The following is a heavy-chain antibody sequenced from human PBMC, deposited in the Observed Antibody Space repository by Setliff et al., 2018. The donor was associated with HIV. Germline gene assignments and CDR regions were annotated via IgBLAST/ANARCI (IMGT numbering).Heavy chain of an antibody. CDR3: AREQITMVRGTLGALDI. Sequence: ASVKVSCKASGYTFTSYGISWVRQAPGQGLEWMGWISAYNGNTNYAQKLQGRVTMTTDTSTSTAYMELRSLRSDDTAVYYCAREQITMVRGTLGALDIWGQGTMVTVSS. V-gene: IGHV1-18*01. CDR2: ISAYNGNT. J-gene: IGHJ3*02. D-gene: IGHD3-10*01. CDR1: GYTFTSYG.